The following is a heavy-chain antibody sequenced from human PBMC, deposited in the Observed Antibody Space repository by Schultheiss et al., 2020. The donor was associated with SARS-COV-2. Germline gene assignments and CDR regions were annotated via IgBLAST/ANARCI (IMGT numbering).Heavy chain of an antibody. CDR1: GFTFSSYG. CDR2: ISYVGSNK. V-gene: IGHV3-30*18. CDR3: AKWGLVGAVDY. J-gene: IGHJ4*02. Sequence: GGSLRLSCAASGFTFSSYGMHWVRQAPGKGLEWVAVISYVGSNKYYADSVKGRFTISRDNSKNTLYLQMNSLRAEDTAVYYCAKWGLVGAVDYWGQGTLVTVSS. D-gene: IGHD1-26*01.